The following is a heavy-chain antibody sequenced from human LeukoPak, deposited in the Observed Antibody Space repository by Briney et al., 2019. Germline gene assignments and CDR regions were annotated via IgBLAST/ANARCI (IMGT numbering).Heavy chain of an antibody. J-gene: IGHJ3*02. Sequence: GGSLTLSCGAYGFAFSNCDMHWVRQAPGKGLEWVAFIRYDGSDKYYVDSVKGRFIISRDNSNNILYLQMNSLTADDTALYYCGKNRLGQQYADAFEIWGQRTMV. V-gene: IGHV3-30*02. CDR2: IRYDGSDK. D-gene: IGHD6-13*01. CDR3: GKNRLGQQYADAFEI. CDR1: GFAFSNCD.